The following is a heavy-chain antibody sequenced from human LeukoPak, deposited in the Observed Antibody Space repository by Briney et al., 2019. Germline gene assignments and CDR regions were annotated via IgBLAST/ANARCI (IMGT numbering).Heavy chain of an antibody. V-gene: IGHV3-23*01. J-gene: IGHJ4*02. CDR1: GGSFSGYY. CDR2: ISGSGGST. D-gene: IGHD6-6*01. CDR3: AKSLSIAEIDY. Sequence: ETLSLTCAVYGGSFSGYYWSWIRQPPGKGLEWVSAISGSGGSTYYADSVKGRFTISRDNSKNTLYLQMNSLRAEDTAVYYCAKSLSIAEIDYWGQGTLVTVSS.